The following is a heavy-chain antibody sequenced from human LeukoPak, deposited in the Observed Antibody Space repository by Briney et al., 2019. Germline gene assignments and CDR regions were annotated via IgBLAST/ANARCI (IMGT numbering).Heavy chain of an antibody. CDR1: GGSFSGYY. CDR2: IYSSGSA. V-gene: IGHV4-59*08. CDR3: ARHGTEYGNGQYYFDN. J-gene: IGHJ4*02. D-gene: IGHD2/OR15-2a*01. Sequence: SETLSLTCAVYGGSFSGYYWSWIRQPPGKGLEWVGYIYSSGSANYNPSLKSRVTTSVDTSKNQFSLKLTSVTAADTAVYFCARHGTEYGNGQYYFDNWGQGTLVTVSS.